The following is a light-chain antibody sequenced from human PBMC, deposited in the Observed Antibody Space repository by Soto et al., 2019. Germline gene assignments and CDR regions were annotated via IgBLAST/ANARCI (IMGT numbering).Light chain of an antibody. CDR1: ASDVGGYHY. J-gene: IGLJ1*01. CDR2: DVS. V-gene: IGLV2-14*01. CDR3: SSYTISSTYV. Sequence: QSVLTQPASVSGSPGQSIAISCTGTASDVGGYHYVSWYQQYPGKVPKLIISDVSNRPSGVSDRFSGSKSGNTASLTISWLQAEDEADYYCSSYTISSTYVFGTGTKVTV.